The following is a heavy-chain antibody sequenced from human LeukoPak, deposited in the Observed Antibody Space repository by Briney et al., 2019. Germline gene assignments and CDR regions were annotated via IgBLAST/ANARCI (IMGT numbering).Heavy chain of an antibody. Sequence: SETLSLTCAVYGGSFSGYYWSWIRQPPGKGLEWIGEINHSGSTNYNPSLKSRVTISVDTSKNQFSLKLSSVTAADTAVYYCARGRRYHDSSGPSVAFDIWGQGTMVTVSS. CDR1: GGSFSGYY. CDR3: ARGRRYHDSSGPSVAFDI. J-gene: IGHJ3*02. V-gene: IGHV4-34*01. D-gene: IGHD3-22*01. CDR2: INHSGST.